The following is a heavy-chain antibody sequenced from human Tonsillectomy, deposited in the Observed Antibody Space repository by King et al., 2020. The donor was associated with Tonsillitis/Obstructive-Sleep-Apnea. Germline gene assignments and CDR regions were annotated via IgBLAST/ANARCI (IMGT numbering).Heavy chain of an antibody. CDR3: AGGRSITMVRGVNGYMDV. D-gene: IGHD3-10*01. Sequence: VQLQQWGAGLLKPSETLSLTCAVYGGSFSGYYWSWIRQPPGKGLEWIGEINHSGSTNYNPSLKSRVTISVDTAKNQFSLKLSSVTAADTAVYYWAGGRSITMVRGVNGYMDVWGKGTTVTVSS. CDR2: INHSGST. CDR1: GGSFSGYY. V-gene: IGHV4-34*01. J-gene: IGHJ6*03.